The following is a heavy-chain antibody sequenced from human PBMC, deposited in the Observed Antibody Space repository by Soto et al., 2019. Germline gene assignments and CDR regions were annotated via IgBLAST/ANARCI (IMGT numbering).Heavy chain of an antibody. CDR1: GGSISSSSYY. D-gene: IGHD6-6*01. CDR3: ARLMGIAARWWFDP. Sequence: SETLSLTCTVSGGSISSSSYYWGWIRQPPGKGLEWIGSIYYSGSTYYNPSLKSRVTISVDTSKNQFSLKLSSVTAADTAVYYCARLMGIAARWWFDPWGQGTLVTVSS. CDR2: IYYSGST. J-gene: IGHJ5*02. V-gene: IGHV4-39*07.